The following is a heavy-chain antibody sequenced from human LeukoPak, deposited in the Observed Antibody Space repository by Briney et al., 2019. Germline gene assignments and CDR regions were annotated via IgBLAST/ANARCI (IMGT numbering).Heavy chain of an antibody. D-gene: IGHD3-9*01. CDR2: ISGSGGST. CDR1: LVTFSSYA. J-gene: IGHJ4*02. V-gene: IGHV3-23*01. Sequence: GGSLRLSCAPSLVTFSSYAMSSVRQAPGKGGGGVSGISGSGGSTKYEEAVKGRFTIYRDNTKKTLYLQMNSLRAEDTAVYYCAKTPSFDILAGAPFDYWGQGTLVTVSS. CDR3: AKTPSFDILAGAPFDY.